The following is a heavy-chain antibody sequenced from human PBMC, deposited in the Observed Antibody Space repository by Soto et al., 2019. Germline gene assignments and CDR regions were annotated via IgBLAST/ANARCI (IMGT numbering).Heavy chain of an antibody. CDR1: GFTFSSSA. D-gene: IGHD5-12*01. V-gene: IGHV3-23*01. CDR3: AKCTVDTIVTRGWCNWLDS. J-gene: IGHJ5*01. Sequence: EVQLLESGGGLVQPGGSLRLSCAASGFTFSSSAMSWVRQAPGKGLEWVSAIRGTNGNTHYAESVKGRLTISRDNSKNTLYLQMNFLGAKDTAVYYCAKCTVDTIVTRGWCNWLDSWGQGTLVIVSS. CDR2: IRGTNGNT.